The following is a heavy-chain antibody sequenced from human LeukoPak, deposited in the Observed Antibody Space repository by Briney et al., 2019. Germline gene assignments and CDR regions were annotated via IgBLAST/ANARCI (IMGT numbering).Heavy chain of an antibody. Sequence: GGSLRLSCAASGFTFSTSGMRWVRQAPGKGLEWVAFIRYDGGSKYFADSVKGRFTISRDNSKNTLYLQMNSLRAEDTAVYYCAKGLTYGFDYWGQGTLVTVSS. CDR1: GFTFSTSG. CDR3: AKGLTYGFDY. V-gene: IGHV3-30*02. CDR2: IRYDGGSK. J-gene: IGHJ4*02. D-gene: IGHD3-10*01.